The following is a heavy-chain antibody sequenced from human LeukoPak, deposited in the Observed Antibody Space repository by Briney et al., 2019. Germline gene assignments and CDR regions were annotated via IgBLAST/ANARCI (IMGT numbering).Heavy chain of an antibody. J-gene: IGHJ4*02. CDR3: ARERVVGASGVFAY. Sequence: GGSLRLSCAASGFTFSSYWMSWVRQAPGKGLEWVSSISSRSSYIYYADSVKGRFTISRDNAKNSLYLQMNSLRAEDTAVYYCARERVVGASGVFAYWGQGTLVTVSS. V-gene: IGHV3-21*01. CDR2: ISSRSSYI. CDR1: GFTFSSYW. D-gene: IGHD1-26*01.